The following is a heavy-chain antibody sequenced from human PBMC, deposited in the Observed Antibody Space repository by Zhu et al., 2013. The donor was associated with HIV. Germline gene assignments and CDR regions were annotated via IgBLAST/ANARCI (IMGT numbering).Heavy chain of an antibody. CDR1: GYSFGSYY. CDR2: IIPMFGIG. V-gene: IGHV1-69*01. D-gene: IGHD2-21*02. CDR3: ARSGGNSEENDYFDY. J-gene: IGHJ4*02. Sequence: QVQLLQSGAEVRKPGASVKVSCKASGYSFGSYYIHWVRQAPGQGLEWMGWIIPMFGIGIYAQKFNGRVSITADESTNTVYLTLNSLRFEDTAVYYCARSGGNSEENDYFDYWGQGTLVSVSS.